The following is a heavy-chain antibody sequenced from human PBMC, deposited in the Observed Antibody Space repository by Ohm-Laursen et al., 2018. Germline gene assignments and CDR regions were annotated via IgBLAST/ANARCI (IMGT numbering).Heavy chain of an antibody. CDR3: AKGGYSWSYFDC. Sequence: SLRLSCAASGFTFTTYGMAWVRQAPGKGLEWVSIIIASGGSTYYADSVKGRFTISRDNSMNTLYLQMDSLRAEDTAIYYCAKGGYSWSYFDCWGQGTLVTVSS. D-gene: IGHD6-13*01. CDR1: GFTFTTYG. V-gene: IGHV3-23*01. CDR2: IIASGGST. J-gene: IGHJ4*02.